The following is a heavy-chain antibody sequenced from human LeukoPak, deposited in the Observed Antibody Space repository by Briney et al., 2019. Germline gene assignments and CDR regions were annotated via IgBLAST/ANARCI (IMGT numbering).Heavy chain of an antibody. CDR2: IYYSGST. Sequence: SETLSLTCTVSGGSVSDYYWGWIRQPPGKGLEWIGSIYYSGSTYYNPSLKSRVTISVDTSKNQFSLKLSSVTAADTAAYYCARRGGIIRGVASYYYMDVWGKGTTVTISS. CDR3: ARRGGIIRGVASYYYMDV. CDR1: GGSVSDYY. D-gene: IGHD3-10*01. J-gene: IGHJ6*03. V-gene: IGHV4-39*01.